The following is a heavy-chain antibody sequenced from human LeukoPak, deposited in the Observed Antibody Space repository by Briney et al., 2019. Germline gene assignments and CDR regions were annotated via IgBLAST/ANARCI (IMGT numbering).Heavy chain of an antibody. Sequence: SETLSHTFSGTVASLHNHYWSWIRQPPGKALAWFGYVSDSETTHYSPSLKSRVSMSVDTSKNEFSLRLSSVTAADTALYCCATRPAETTWFGVFDYWSRGTLVTVSS. CDR3: ATRPAETTWFGVFDY. CDR1: VASLHNHY. V-gene: IGHV4-59*11. CDR2: VSDSETT. D-gene: IGHD3-10*01. J-gene: IGHJ4*02.